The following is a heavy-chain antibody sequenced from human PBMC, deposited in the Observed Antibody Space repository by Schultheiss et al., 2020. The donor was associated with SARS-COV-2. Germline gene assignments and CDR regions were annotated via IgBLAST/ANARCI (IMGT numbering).Heavy chain of an antibody. CDR1: RFTFNHYW. Sequence: GESLKISCAASRFTFNHYWMNFVRQAPGKGLEWVSSIRSDSGTIYYADSVKGRFTISRDNAKNSLYLQLNSLGAEDTAVYFCAKDGSGWSASWGQGTLVTVSS. CDR3: AKDGSGWSAS. V-gene: IGHV3-21*04. CDR2: IRSDSGTI. J-gene: IGHJ5*02. D-gene: IGHD6-25*01.